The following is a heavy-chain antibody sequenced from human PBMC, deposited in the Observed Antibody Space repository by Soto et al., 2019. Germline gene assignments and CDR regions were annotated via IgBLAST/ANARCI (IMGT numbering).Heavy chain of an antibody. V-gene: IGHV3-30*03. J-gene: IGHJ4*02. Sequence: QVPLVESGGGVVEPGRSLRLSCAASDFDFSSYGIHWVRQAPVKGLEWVAASSYDGRETFYADSAKGRFTVSKEMSKNTAFLQMNALRHDDTAVYFCARDSGWPIHNFDNWAQGTPVTVSS. D-gene: IGHD3-10*01. CDR1: DFDFSSYG. CDR3: ARDSGWPIHNFDN. CDR2: SSYDGRET.